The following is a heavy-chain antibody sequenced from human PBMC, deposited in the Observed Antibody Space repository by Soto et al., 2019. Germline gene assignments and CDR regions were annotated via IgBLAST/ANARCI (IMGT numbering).Heavy chain of an antibody. J-gene: IGHJ4*02. Sequence: SETPSLTCTVSGGSISSYYWSWIRQPPGKGLEWIGYIYYTGSTLYNPSLRSRVTVSLDTSKSQFSLKLTSVTAADTAVYYCATGGASSKPFDYWGQGALVTVSS. CDR1: GGSISSYY. CDR2: IYYTGST. V-gene: IGHV4-59*01. D-gene: IGHD2-15*01. CDR3: ATGGASSKPFDY.